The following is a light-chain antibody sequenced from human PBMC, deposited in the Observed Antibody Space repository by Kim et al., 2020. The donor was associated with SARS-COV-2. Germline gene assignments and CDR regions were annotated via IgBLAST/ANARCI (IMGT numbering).Light chain of an antibody. V-gene: IGLV10-54*01. CDR3: SAWDSSLSAWV. CDR2: RNN. Sequence: QSDTGTRAGNSNSVGDQAAAWLQQHQGHAPKHLSHRNNNRPSGISERLSASRSGDTASLTITGLQPEDEADYYCSAWDSSLSAWVFGGGTQLTVL. CDR1: SNSVGDQA. J-gene: IGLJ3*02.